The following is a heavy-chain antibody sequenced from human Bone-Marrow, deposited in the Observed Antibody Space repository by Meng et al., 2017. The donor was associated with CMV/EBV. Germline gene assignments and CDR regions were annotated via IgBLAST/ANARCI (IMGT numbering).Heavy chain of an antibody. D-gene: IGHD4-11*01. Sequence: KVSCKASGYSFTSYWIGWVRQMPGKGLEWMGIIYPGDSDTRYSPSFQGQVTISADRSISTAYLQWSSLKAPDTAIYYCATLQSSFDYWGQGTLVTVSS. V-gene: IGHV5-51*01. CDR2: IYPGDSDT. CDR1: GYSFTSYW. CDR3: ATLQSSFDY. J-gene: IGHJ4*02.